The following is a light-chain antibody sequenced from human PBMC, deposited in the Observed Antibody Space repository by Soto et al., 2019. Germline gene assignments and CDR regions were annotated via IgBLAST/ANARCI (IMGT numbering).Light chain of an antibody. CDR3: QTWGSGIHVV. J-gene: IGLJ2*01. V-gene: IGLV4-69*01. Sequence: QPVLTQSPSASASLGASVKLTCTLSSGHSSYAIAWHQQQPEKGPRYLMRLNSDGSHSKGDGIPDRLSGSSSGAERYLTISSLQSEDEADYYCQTWGSGIHVVFGGGTKLTVL. CDR1: SGHSSYA. CDR2: LNSDGSH.